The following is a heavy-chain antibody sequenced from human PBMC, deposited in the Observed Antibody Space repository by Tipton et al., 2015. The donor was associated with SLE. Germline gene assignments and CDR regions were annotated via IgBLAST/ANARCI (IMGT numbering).Heavy chain of an antibody. CDR1: GGSISSSSYY. CDR2: IYISGST. Sequence: TLSLTCTVSGGSISSSSYYWGWIRQPPGKGLEWIGYIYISGSTNYNPSLKSRVTISVDTSKNQFSLKLSSVTAADTAVYYCARGRIVGATRPYFQHWGQGTLVTVSS. J-gene: IGHJ1*01. V-gene: IGHV4-61*05. D-gene: IGHD1-26*01. CDR3: ARGRIVGATRPYFQH.